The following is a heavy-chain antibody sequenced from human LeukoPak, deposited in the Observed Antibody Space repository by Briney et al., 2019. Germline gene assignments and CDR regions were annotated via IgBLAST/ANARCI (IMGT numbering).Heavy chain of an antibody. J-gene: IGHJ3*02. CDR1: GFTFSSYE. Sequence: GGSLRLSCAASGFTFSSYEMNWVRQAPGKGLEWVSYISSSGSTIYYADSVKGRFTISRDNAKNSLYLQMNSLRAEDTAVYYCAREGGSGSYYQRDAFDIWGQGTMVTVSS. CDR2: ISSSGSTI. V-gene: IGHV3-48*03. CDR3: AREGGSGSYYQRDAFDI. D-gene: IGHD3-10*01.